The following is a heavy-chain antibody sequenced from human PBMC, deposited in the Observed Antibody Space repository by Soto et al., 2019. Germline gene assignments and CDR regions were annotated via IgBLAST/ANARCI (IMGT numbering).Heavy chain of an antibody. V-gene: IGHV1-69*10. CDR1: GGTFSSYA. Sequence: ASVKVSCKASGGTFSSYAISWVRQAPGQGLEWMGGIIPILGLANYAQKFQGRVTITADKSTSTAYMELSSLRSEDTAVYYCARQIYYDSSGYYFDYWGQGTLVTVSS. D-gene: IGHD3-22*01. CDR3: ARQIYYDSSGYYFDY. CDR2: IIPILGLA. J-gene: IGHJ4*02.